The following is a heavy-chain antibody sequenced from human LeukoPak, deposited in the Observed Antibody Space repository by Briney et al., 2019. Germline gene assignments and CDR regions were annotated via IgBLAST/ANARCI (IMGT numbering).Heavy chain of an antibody. D-gene: IGHD2-21*02. CDR1: GGSISSYY. V-gene: IGHV4-4*07. CDR3: ARDLRRRVTAIGYGPREYYYYMDV. Sequence: SETLSLTCTVSGGSISSYYWSWIRQPAGKGLEWIGRIYASGSTNYNPSLKSRVTMSVDTSKNQFSLMVTSVTAADTAVYYCARDLRRRVTAIGYGPREYYYYMDVWGKGTTVTISS. J-gene: IGHJ6*03. CDR2: IYASGST.